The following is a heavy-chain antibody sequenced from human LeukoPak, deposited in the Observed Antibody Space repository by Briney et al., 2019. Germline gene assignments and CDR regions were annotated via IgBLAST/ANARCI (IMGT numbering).Heavy chain of an antibody. CDR1: DGSFSTYY. Sequence: SETLSLTCSVSDGSFSTYYWSWVRQSRGQGLEWIGNIYYRRDINYNPSLKSRVIISIDPSKNQFSLKVTSLTAADTAVYYCATNKDWAEADWGQGTLVIVSS. V-gene: IGHV4-59*03. CDR2: IYYRRDI. J-gene: IGHJ4*02. CDR3: ATNKDWAEAD. D-gene: IGHD3/OR15-3a*01.